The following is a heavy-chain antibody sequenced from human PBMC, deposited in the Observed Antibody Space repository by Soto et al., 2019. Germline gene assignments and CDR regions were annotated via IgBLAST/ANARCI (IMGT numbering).Heavy chain of an antibody. V-gene: IGHV4-39*01. CDR3: APFDWLTHY. J-gene: IGHJ4*02. D-gene: IGHD3-9*01. CDR1: GGSISSSSYY. CDR2: IYYSGST. Sequence: QLQLQESGPGLVKPSETLSLTCTVSGGSISSSSYYWGWIRQPPGKGLEWIGSIYYSGSTYYNPSPKRRVTXXVDTSKNQFSLKLSSVTAADTAVYYCAPFDWLTHYWGQGTLVTVSS.